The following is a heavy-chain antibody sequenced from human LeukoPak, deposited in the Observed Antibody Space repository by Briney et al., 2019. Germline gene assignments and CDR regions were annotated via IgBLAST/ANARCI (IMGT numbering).Heavy chain of an antibody. CDR1: GGTFSSYA. J-gene: IGHJ6*03. Sequence: ASVKVSCKASGGTFSSYAISWVRQAPGQGLEWMGGIIPIFGTANYAQKFQGRVTITADESTSTAYMELSSLRSEDTAVYYCARDRPARSPDLIMDVWGEGTTVTVSS. CDR2: IIPIFGTA. CDR3: ARDRPARSPDLIMDV. D-gene: IGHD3-16*01. V-gene: IGHV1-69*13.